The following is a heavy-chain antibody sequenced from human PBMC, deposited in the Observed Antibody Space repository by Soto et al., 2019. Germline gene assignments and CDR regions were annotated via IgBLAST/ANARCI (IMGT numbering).Heavy chain of an antibody. CDR2: IIPILGIA. V-gene: IGHV1-69*02. D-gene: IGHD3-22*01. J-gene: IGHJ4*02. CDR3: ARGDSSGYYYRYFDY. CDR1: GGTFSSYT. Sequence: QVQLVQSGAEVKKPGSSVKVSCKASGGTFSSYTISWVRQAPGQGLEWMGRIIPILGIANYAQKFQGRVTITADKSTSTAYMELSSLRSEDTAVYSCARGDSSGYYYRYFDYWGQGTLVTVSS.